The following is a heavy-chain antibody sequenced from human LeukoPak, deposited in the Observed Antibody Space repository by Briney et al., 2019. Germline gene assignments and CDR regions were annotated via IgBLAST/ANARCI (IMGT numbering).Heavy chain of an antibody. D-gene: IGHD4-17*01. CDR3: AKDRGDYTDWFDP. V-gene: IGHV3-30*04. CDR2: ISYDGSNK. Sequence: GGSLRLSCAASGFTFSSYAMHWVRQAPGKGLEWVTVISYDGSNKYYADSVKGRFTISRDNSKNTLNLQMNSLRTEDTAMYFCAKDRGDYTDWFDPWGQGTLVTVSS. J-gene: IGHJ5*02. CDR1: GFTFSSYA.